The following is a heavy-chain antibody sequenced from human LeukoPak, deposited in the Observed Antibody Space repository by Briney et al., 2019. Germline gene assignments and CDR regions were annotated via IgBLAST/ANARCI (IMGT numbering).Heavy chain of an antibody. D-gene: IGHD3-3*01. CDR2: INLSGST. V-gene: IGHV4-34*01. CDR1: GGSFSGYY. Sequence: SETLSLTCAVYGGSFSGYYWSWIRQPPGKGLEWIGEINLSGSTNYNPSLKSRVTISVDTSKNQFSLKLSSVTAADTAVYYCARGLGDDFWSGYYNGYYYMDVWGKGTTVTVSS. CDR3: ARGLGDDFWSGYYNGYYYMDV. J-gene: IGHJ6*03.